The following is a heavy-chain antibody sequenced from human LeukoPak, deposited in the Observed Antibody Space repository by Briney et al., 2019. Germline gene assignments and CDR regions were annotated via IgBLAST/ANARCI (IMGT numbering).Heavy chain of an antibody. CDR1: RFTFSGYS. Sequence: TGGSLRLSCAASRFTFSGYSMNWVRQAPGKGLEWVSSISGTSHYIYYADSVKGRFTISRDNAKNSLYLQMNSLRAEETAVYYCARDEERYYGSGRDYMDVWGKGTTVTVSS. CDR2: ISGTSHYI. D-gene: IGHD3-10*01. J-gene: IGHJ6*03. CDR3: ARDEERYYGSGRDYMDV. V-gene: IGHV3-21*01.